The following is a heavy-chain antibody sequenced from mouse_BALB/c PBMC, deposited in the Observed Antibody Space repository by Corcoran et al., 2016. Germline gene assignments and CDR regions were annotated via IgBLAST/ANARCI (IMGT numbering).Heavy chain of an antibody. CDR2: INPYNDGT. CDR3: ARLHPGIAMDY. J-gene: IGHJ4*01. Sequence: EVQLQQSGPELVKPGASVKISCKASGYTFTSYVMHWVKQKPGQGLEWIGYINPYNDGTKYNEKFKGKATLTSDKSSSTAYMELSSLTSEDSAVYYCARLHPGIAMDYWGQGTSVTVYS. CDR1: GYTFTSYV. V-gene: IGHV1S136*01.